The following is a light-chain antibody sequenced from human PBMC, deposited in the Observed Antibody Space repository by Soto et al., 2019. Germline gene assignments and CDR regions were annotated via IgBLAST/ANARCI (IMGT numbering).Light chain of an antibody. J-gene: IGKJ4*01. CDR3: QQYERYTPT. CDR1: QNINSY. CDR2: DAT. Sequence: DIQMTQSPSSLSASVGDRVTIICRASQNINSYLAWSQQKPGKAPKSLIYDATSLQSGVPSRFSGSGSGTDFSLTISSLQPEDVATYYCQQYERYTPTFGGGTKVEIK. V-gene: IGKV1-16*01.